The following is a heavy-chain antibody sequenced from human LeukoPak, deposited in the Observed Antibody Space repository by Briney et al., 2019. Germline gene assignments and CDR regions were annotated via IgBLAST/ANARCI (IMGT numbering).Heavy chain of an antibody. Sequence: SETLSLTCTVSGGSINNYYWSWIRQPPGKRLEWIGYIYYSGSTNYNPPLKSRVTISVDTSKNQFSLQLRSVTAEDTAVYYCARLFLWGSGNADGDYWGQGTLVTVSS. V-gene: IGHV4-59*01. D-gene: IGHD2/OR15-2a*01. CDR3: ARLFLWGSGNADGDY. CDR2: IYYSGST. CDR1: GGSINNYY. J-gene: IGHJ4*02.